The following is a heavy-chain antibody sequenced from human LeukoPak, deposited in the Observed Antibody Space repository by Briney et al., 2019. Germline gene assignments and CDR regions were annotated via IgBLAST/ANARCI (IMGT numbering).Heavy chain of an antibody. Sequence: GGSLGPSLAASGLTFSNHGMHGFGQFPGRGRVWVSLIKTDGRTTIYADSVKGRFTISRDNGKSTLYLQMNSLRAEDTAIYYCTTGPSYGYEWWGQGTVVTVSS. CDR1: GLTFSNHG. CDR2: IKTDGRTT. V-gene: IGHV3-74*01. J-gene: IGHJ4*02. D-gene: IGHD3-16*01. CDR3: TTGPSYGYEW.